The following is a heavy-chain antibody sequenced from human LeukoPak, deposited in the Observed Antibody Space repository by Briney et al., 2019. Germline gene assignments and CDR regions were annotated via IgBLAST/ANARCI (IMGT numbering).Heavy chain of an antibody. CDR1: GFTFSNYW. CDR3: ARTAGYSRIVFDI. D-gene: IGHD5-12*01. J-gene: IGHJ3*02. V-gene: IGHV3-7*02. Sequence: GGSLRLSCAASGFTFSNYWMTWVRQAPGKGLEWVANIEQDGSEKYYVDSVKGRFTISRDNAKNSLYLQMNSLRAEDTAVYNCARTAGYSRIVFDIWGQGTMVTVSS. CDR2: IEQDGSEK.